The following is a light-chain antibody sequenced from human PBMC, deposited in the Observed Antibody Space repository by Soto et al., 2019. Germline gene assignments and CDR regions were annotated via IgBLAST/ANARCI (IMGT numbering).Light chain of an antibody. CDR3: AAWDGSLNVVL. J-gene: IGLJ3*02. CDR2: SSN. V-gene: IGLV1-44*01. CDR1: SSNIGTNT. Sequence: QSVLTQPPSASGTPRQRVTISCSGSSSNIGTNTVNWYQQFPRSAPKLLMYSSNQRPSGVPDRFSGSKSGTSASLAISGLQSEDEADYYCAAWDGSLNVVLFGGGTQLTVL.